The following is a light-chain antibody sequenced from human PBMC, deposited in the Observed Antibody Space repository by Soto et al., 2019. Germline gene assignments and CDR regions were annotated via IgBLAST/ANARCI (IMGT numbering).Light chain of an antibody. CDR1: QSISSSY. Sequence: EIVLTQSPGTLSLSPGEGATLSCRASQSISSSYLAWYQHNRGQAPRLLIYGASTRAAGTPDRFSGSGSGTDFTLTISRLEPEDFAMYYCQQYGSSLWTFGQGTKVEIK. CDR3: QQYGSSLWT. CDR2: GAS. V-gene: IGKV3-20*01. J-gene: IGKJ1*01.